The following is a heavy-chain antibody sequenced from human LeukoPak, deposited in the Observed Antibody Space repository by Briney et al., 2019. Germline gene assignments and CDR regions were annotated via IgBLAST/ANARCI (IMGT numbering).Heavy chain of an antibody. D-gene: IGHD6-13*01. CDR3: AKMWQQLVTEPKQRNFDY. Sequence: QPGGSLRLSCAASGFTFSSYAMSWVRQAPGKGLEWVSAISGSGGSTYYADSVKGRFTISRDNSKNTLYLQMNSLRAEDTAVYYCAKMWQQLVTEPKQRNFDYWGQGTLVTVSS. CDR2: ISGSGGST. J-gene: IGHJ4*02. CDR1: GFTFSSYA. V-gene: IGHV3-23*01.